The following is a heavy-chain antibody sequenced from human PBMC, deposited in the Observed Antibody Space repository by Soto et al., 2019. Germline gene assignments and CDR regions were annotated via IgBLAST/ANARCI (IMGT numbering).Heavy chain of an antibody. CDR3: ARGSFSRSSSWFDP. CDR1: GGSISSGGYY. Sequence: PSETLSLTCTVSGGSISSGGYYWSWIRQHPGKGLEWIGYIYYSGRTYYNPSLHSRVSIAVDTTENQFSPKLTSVTAADTSVYYCARGSFSRSSSWFDPWGRGTLVTVSS. V-gene: IGHV4-31*03. J-gene: IGHJ5*02. D-gene: IGHD6-6*01. CDR2: IYYSGRT.